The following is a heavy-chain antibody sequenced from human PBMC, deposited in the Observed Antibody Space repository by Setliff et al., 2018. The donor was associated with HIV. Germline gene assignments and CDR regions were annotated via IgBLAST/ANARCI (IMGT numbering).Heavy chain of an antibody. Sequence: PSETLSLTCAVSGGSTNSGGYYWTWIRQHPGMGLEWIGYIHYSGSTYYNPSLKSRVTISVDTSKNQFSLKLSSVTAAGTAVYYCARRGDSSSYLYAFEIWGQGTMVTVSS. CDR1: GGSTNSGGYY. D-gene: IGHD3-22*01. CDR2: IHYSGST. CDR3: ARRGDSSSYLYAFEI. V-gene: IGHV4-31*11. J-gene: IGHJ3*02.